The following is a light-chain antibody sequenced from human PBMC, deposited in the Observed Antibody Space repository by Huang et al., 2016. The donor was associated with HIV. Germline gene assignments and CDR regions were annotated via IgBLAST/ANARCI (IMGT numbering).Light chain of an antibody. Sequence: PGESATLSCRASQSVFNNNYLAWYQQKPGQAPRLLIFGASSTATGISDRFRGSGSGTDFTLTISRLEPEDFAVYYCQQYGSSLAFGQGTRLEIK. CDR1: QSVFNNNY. CDR2: GAS. J-gene: IGKJ5*01. V-gene: IGKV3-20*01. CDR3: QQYGSSLA.